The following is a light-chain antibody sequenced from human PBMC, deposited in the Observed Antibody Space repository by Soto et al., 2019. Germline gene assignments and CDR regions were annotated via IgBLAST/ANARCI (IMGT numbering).Light chain of an antibody. CDR1: QSVSSSY. Sequence: EIVLTQSPGTLSLSPGERATLSCRASQSVSSSYLAWYQQKPGQAPRLLIYGASSRATGIPDMFSGSGSGTDFTLTISRLEPEDFVVYYCQQYGSSPRTFGQGTKLEIK. CDR3: QQYGSSPRT. CDR2: GAS. J-gene: IGKJ1*01. V-gene: IGKV3-20*01.